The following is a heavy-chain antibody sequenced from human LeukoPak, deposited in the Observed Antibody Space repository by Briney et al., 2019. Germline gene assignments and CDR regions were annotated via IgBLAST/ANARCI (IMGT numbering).Heavy chain of an antibody. V-gene: IGHV1-2*02. Sequence: ASVKVSCKASGYTFTGYYMHWVRQAPGQGLEWMGWINPNSGGTNYAQKVQGRVTMTRDTSISTAYMELSRLRSDDTAVYYCARDSAETGYSSGWDDYWGQGTLVTVSS. CDR2: INPNSGGT. D-gene: IGHD6-19*01. J-gene: IGHJ4*02. CDR3: ARDSAETGYSSGWDDY. CDR1: GYTFTGYY.